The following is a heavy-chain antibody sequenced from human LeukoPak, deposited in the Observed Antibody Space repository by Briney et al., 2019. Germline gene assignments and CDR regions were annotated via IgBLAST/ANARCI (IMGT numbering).Heavy chain of an antibody. CDR2: VYYSGGT. D-gene: IGHD3-22*01. J-gene: IGHJ4*02. V-gene: IGHV4-39*07. CDR1: CGSISSTRFY. CDR3: ARRTPDGYDSSGYYTF. Sequence: LGTPSPTSTVSCGSISSTRFYWGWVPLPPGEGVGGVGGVYYSGGTFYNPSLKSRVIVSIDTSKNQFSLKLSSVTAADTAVYYCARRTPDGYDSSGYYTFWGQGTLVTVSS.